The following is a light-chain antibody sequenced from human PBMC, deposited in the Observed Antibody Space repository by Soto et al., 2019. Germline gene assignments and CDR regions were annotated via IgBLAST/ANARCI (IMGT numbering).Light chain of an antibody. V-gene: IGKV3-20*01. J-gene: IGKJ1*01. CDR1: QSVSSSY. CDR2: GAS. Sequence: EIVSTQSPGTLSLSPGERATLSCRASQSVSSSYFAWYQQRFGQAPRLLIYGASSRATGIPDRFSGSGSGTDFTLTISRLEPEDFAVYYCQQYGSSSWTFGQRTKV. CDR3: QQYGSSSWT.